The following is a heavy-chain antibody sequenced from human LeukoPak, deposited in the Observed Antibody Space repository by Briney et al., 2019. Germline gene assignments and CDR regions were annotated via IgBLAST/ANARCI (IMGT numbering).Heavy chain of an antibody. Sequence: SETLSLTCTVSGGSISSYYWSWIRQPPGKGLEWIGYIYYSGSTNYNPSLKSRVTISVDTSKNQFSLKLSSVTAADTAVYYCARALKWENAWYRHFDYWGQGTLVTVSS. V-gene: IGHV4-59*01. J-gene: IGHJ4*02. CDR2: IYYSGST. CDR3: ARALKWENAWYRHFDY. D-gene: IGHD6-13*01. CDR1: GGSISSYY.